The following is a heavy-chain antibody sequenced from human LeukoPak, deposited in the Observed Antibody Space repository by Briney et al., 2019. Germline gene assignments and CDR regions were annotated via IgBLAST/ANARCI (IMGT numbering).Heavy chain of an antibody. CDR2: ITWDAGST. Sequence: GGSLRLSCAASGFTFDDYAMHWVRQAPGKGLEWVSLITWDAGSTYYADSVKGRFTISRDNSKNSLYLQINSLRPEDTALYYCAKGTSSWHEFDCWGQGTLVTVSS. J-gene: IGHJ4*02. CDR1: GFTFDDYA. V-gene: IGHV3-43D*03. CDR3: AKGTSSWHEFDC. D-gene: IGHD6-13*01.